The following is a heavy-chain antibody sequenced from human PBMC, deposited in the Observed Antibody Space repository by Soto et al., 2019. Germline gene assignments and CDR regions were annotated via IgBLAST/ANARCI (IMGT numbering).Heavy chain of an antibody. Sequence: QVQLQQWGAGLLKPSETLSLTCAVYGGSFSGYYWSWIRQPPGKGLEWIGEINHSGSTNYNPSLKSRVTISVDTSKNQFSLKLSSVTAADTAVYYCARRGLYGDSQNYYYYYYMDVWGKGTTVTVSS. CDR2: INHSGST. D-gene: IGHD4-17*01. V-gene: IGHV4-34*01. CDR3: ARRGLYGDSQNYYYYYYMDV. CDR1: GGSFSGYY. J-gene: IGHJ6*03.